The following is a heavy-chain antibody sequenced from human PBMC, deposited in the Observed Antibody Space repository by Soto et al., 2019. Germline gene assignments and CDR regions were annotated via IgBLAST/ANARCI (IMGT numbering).Heavy chain of an antibody. V-gene: IGHV3-9*01. J-gene: IGHJ4*02. Sequence: GGSLRLSCAVSGFTFDDNAMHWVRQAPEKGLEWVSGINWKSDIGYADSVKGRFTVSRDNAENSLCPQMNSLRAEDTALYYCAISQDRGGRTTFIYWGQGTQVTVSS. CDR1: GFTFDDNA. CDR3: AISQDRGGRTTFIY. D-gene: IGHD3-16*01. CDR2: INWKSDI.